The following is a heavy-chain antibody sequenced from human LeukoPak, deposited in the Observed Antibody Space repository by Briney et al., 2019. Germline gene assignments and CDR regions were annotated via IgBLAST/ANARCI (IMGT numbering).Heavy chain of an antibody. Sequence: SETLSLTCAVYGGSFSGYYWSWIRQPPGKGLEWIGEINHSGSANYNPSLKSRVTTSVDSSKNQFSLKLSSVTAADTAVYYCARHTLVGARNAFDIWGQGTMVTVSS. CDR1: GGSFSGYY. CDR3: ARHTLVGARNAFDI. D-gene: IGHD1-26*01. V-gene: IGHV4-34*01. J-gene: IGHJ3*02. CDR2: INHSGSA.